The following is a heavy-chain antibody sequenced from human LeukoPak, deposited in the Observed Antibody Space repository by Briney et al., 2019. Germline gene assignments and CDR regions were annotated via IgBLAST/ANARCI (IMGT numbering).Heavy chain of an antibody. D-gene: IGHD1-1*01. J-gene: IGHJ4*02. Sequence: GGSLRLSCAAPGFTFSSYWMSWVRQAPGKGLEWVANIKQDGSEKYYVDSVKGRFTISRDNAKNSLYLQMNSLRAEDTAVYYCARDLNWNASYWGQGTLVTVSS. V-gene: IGHV3-7*01. CDR3: ARDLNWNASY. CDR1: GFTFSSYW. CDR2: IKQDGSEK.